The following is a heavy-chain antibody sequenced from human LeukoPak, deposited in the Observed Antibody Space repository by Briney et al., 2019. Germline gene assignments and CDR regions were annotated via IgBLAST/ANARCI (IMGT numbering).Heavy chain of an antibody. CDR3: ARGHEWEFWGYYYYYMDV. V-gene: IGHV1-8*03. D-gene: IGHD1-26*01. CDR2: MNPNSGNT. Sequence: ASVTVSCMASGYTFTSYDINWVREATGQGLEWMGWMNPNSGNTGYAQKFQGRVTITRNTSISTAYMELSSLRSEDTAVYYSARGHEWEFWGYYYYYMDVSGKGTTVTVSS. J-gene: IGHJ6*03. CDR1: GYTFTSYD.